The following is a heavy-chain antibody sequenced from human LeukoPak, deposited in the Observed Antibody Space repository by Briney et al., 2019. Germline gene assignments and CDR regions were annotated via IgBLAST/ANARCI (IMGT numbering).Heavy chain of an antibody. J-gene: IGHJ4*02. V-gene: IGHV3-23*01. CDR2: ISTSGDSI. CDR3: AARILPTVGFDT. Sequence: GESLRLSCAASGFTFSSHGMVWVRQGPGKGLESVSTISTSGDSIYYADSVKGRFTISRDNSENTFYLQMNSLRVEDTAIYYCAARILPTVGFDTWGQETLVTVSS. D-gene: IGHD4-17*01. CDR1: GFTFSSHG.